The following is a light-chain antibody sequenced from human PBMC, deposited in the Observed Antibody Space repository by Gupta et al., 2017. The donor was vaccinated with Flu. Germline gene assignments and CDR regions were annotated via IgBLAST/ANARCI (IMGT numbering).Light chain of an antibody. V-gene: IGKV4-1*01. Sequence: VMTPSPDYLAVSLGERANINCKSSRSVLYTSNNKNYFACVQQKPGPPPKMLIYRASTRESGVPDRFSGRGSRTEFTLTSSGLQDEYVAGYCWQQDNSSPLTFGQGTKVEIK. CDR3: QQDNSSPLT. CDR1: RSVLYTSNNKNY. CDR2: RAS. J-gene: IGKJ4*02.